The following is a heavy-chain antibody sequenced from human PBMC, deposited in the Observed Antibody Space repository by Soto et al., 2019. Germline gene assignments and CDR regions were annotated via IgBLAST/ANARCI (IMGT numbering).Heavy chain of an antibody. J-gene: IGHJ5*02. Sequence: EVQLAESGGGFVEPGGSLRLSCVVSGFSLSRAWMDWVRQVPGKGLVWVSRINKDATTTYADSVKGRFTISRDTAKNTLYLQMNSLRAEDTALYYCAREDLRSFAWGQGTLVTVSS. D-gene: IGHD1-26*01. CDR2: INKDATT. V-gene: IGHV3-74*01. CDR1: GFSLSRAW. CDR3: AREDLRSFA.